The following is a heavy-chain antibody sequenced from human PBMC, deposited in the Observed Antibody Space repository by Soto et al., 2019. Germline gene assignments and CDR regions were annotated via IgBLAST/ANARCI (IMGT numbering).Heavy chain of an antibody. Sequence: QMVLQESGPGLVKPSETLSLTSNVSGGPLSSFYWTWIQHPAGGRLEWIGRVYDSGSSNYNPSLKTRITMSLHRSRSQFSLSLYSVTAADTAVYYCARGVAETDFYPWANWFDLWGQGILVTVSS. CDR2: VYDSGSS. J-gene: IGHJ5*02. V-gene: IGHV4-4*07. CDR1: GGPLSSFY. CDR3: ARGVAETDFYPWANWFDL. D-gene: IGHD6-19*01.